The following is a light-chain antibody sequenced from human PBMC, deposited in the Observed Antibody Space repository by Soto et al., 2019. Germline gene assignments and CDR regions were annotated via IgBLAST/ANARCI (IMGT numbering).Light chain of an antibody. V-gene: IGKV3-11*01. Sequence: EIVLTQSPATLSLSPGERATLSCRASQSVSSYLAWYQQKPGQAPRLLIYDASNRATGIPARFSGSGSGTDFTLTISRLVPEDSGVYDRQRRSNWPRTFCQGTKVEIK. CDR2: DAS. CDR1: QSVSSY. J-gene: IGKJ1*01. CDR3: QRRSNWPRT.